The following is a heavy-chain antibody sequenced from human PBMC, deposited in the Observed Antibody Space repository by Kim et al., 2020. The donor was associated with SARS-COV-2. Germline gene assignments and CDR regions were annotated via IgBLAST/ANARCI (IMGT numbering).Heavy chain of an antibody. J-gene: IGHJ6*02. CDR3: ARGGYSGYGIPYYYGMDV. V-gene: IGHV3-13*01. D-gene: IGHD5-12*01. Sequence: VECRFTISRENAKNSLYLQMNSLRAGDTAVYYCARGGYSGYGIPYYYGMDVWGQGTTVTVSS.